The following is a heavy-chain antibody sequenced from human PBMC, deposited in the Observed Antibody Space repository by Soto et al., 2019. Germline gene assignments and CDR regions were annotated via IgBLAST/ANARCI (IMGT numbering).Heavy chain of an antibody. V-gene: IGHV6-1*01. CDR3: ARAYYDFWSGYYYYYYMDV. CDR2: TYYRSKWYN. Sequence: SQTLSLTCAISGDSVSSNSAAWNWIRQSPSRGLEWLGRTYYRSKWYNDYAVSVKSRITINPDTSKNQFSLQLNSVTPEDTAVYYCARAYYDFWSGYYYYYYMDVWGKGTTVTVSS. J-gene: IGHJ6*03. CDR1: GDSVSSNSAA. D-gene: IGHD3-3*01.